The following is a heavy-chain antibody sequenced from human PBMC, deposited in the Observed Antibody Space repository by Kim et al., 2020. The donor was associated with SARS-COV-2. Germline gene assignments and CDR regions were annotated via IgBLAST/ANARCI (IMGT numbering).Heavy chain of an antibody. J-gene: IGHJ4*02. Sequence: SVKVSCKASGYTFTGYYMHWVRQAPGQGLEWMGWINPNSGGTNYAQKFQGRVTMTRDTSISTAYMELSRLRSDDTAVYYCARGIVVVPAAHDYWGQGTLVTVSS. V-gene: IGHV1-2*02. CDR2: INPNSGGT. CDR1: GYTFTGYY. CDR3: ARGIVVVPAAHDY. D-gene: IGHD2-2*01.